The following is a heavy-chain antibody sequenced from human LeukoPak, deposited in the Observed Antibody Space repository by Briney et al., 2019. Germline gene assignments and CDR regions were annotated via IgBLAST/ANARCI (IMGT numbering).Heavy chain of an antibody. V-gene: IGHV1-2*02. CDR3: ARDPRARLRYYYYMDV. CDR2: INPNSGGT. CDR1: GYTFTGYY. Sequence: ASVKVSCKASGYTFTGYYMHWVRQAPGQGLEWMGWINPNSGGTNYAQKFQGRVTMTRDTSISTAYMELSRLRSDDTAVYYCARDPRARLRYYYYMDVWGKGTTVTVSS. J-gene: IGHJ6*03.